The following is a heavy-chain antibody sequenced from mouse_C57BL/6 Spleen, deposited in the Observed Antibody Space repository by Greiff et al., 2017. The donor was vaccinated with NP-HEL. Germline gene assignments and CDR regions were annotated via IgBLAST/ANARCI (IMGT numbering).Heavy chain of an antibody. D-gene: IGHD1-1*01. CDR3: ESLYYGSSYDV. J-gene: IGHJ1*03. CDR1: GYAFSSSW. Sequence: QVQLQQSGPELVKPGASVKISCKASGYAFSSSWMNWVKQRPGKGLEWIGRIYPGDGDTIYNGKFKGKATLTADKSSSTAYMQLSSLTSEDSAVYFCESLYYGSSYDVWGTGSTVTVSS. V-gene: IGHV1-82*01. CDR2: IYPGDGDT.